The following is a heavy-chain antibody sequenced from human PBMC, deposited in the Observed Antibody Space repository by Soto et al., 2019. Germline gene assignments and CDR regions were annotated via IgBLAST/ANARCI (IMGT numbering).Heavy chain of an antibody. CDR1: GYSFTNYW. Sequence: PGESLRISCKGSGYSFTNYWISWVRQMPGKGLEWMGRIDPSDSYINYSPSLQGHVTISADKSSSTAYVQWRSLKASDTAMYYCAIRTPSNDYWGHVTLVTVSS. J-gene: IGHJ4*01. V-gene: IGHV5-10-1*01. CDR2: IDPSDSYI. D-gene: IGHD1-7*01. CDR3: AIRTPSNDY.